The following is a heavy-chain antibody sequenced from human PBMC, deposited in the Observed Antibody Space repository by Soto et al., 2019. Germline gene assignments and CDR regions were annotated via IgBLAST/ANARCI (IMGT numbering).Heavy chain of an antibody. J-gene: IGHJ4*02. CDR3: AKDLGSSGSYHGIYFDS. V-gene: IGHV3-23*01. CDR2: ISGSGGST. D-gene: IGHD1-26*01. Sequence: EVQLLESGGGLVQPGGSLRLSCAASGFTFSTYAMNWVRQAPGKGLEWGSTISGSGGSTYYADSVKGRFTISRDNSKNTLYLQTNSLRAEDTDLYYCAKDLGSSGSYHGIYFDSWGQGTLVTVSS. CDR1: GFTFSTYA.